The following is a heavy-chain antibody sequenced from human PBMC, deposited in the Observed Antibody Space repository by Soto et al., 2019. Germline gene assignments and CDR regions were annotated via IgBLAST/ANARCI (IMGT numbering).Heavy chain of an antibody. CDR3: ARGSYYYGMDV. D-gene: IGHD2-15*01. CDR2: IIPIFGTA. J-gene: IGHJ6*02. CDR1: GGTFSSYA. Sequence: ASVKVSCQASGGTFSSYAISWVRQAPGQGLEWMGGIIPIFGTANYAKKIQGRVTITADESTSTAYMEMSSLRSEETAGYYCARGSYYYGMDVWGQGTTVTVSS. V-gene: IGHV1-69*13.